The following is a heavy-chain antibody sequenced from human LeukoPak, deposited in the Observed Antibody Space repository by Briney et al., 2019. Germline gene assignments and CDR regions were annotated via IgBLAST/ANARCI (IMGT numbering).Heavy chain of an antibody. CDR1: AGSIGSYY. V-gene: IGHV4-59*01. D-gene: IGHD4-17*01. Sequence: PSETRSLTCTVSAGSIGSYYWSWVRQSPGKGLEWIGYIYNSGSTNYNPSLKSRVTRSVDTSKNLFSLKLTSVTAADTAVYYCATCRDEFGDYGFTSWGQGTLVTVSS. CDR3: ATCRDEFGDYGFTS. J-gene: IGHJ5*02. CDR2: IYNSGST.